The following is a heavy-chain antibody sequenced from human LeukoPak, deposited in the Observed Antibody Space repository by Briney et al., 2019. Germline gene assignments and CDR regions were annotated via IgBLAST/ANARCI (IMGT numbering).Heavy chain of an antibody. CDR1: GFTFSSYW. CDR3: AKDDAWLRFGE. Sequence: GGSLRLSCAASGFTFSSYWMSWVRQAPGKGLEWVANIKQDGSEKYYVDSVKGRFTISRDNSKNMLYLEVISLTADDTAVYYCAKDDAWLRFGEWSQGTLVTVSS. CDR2: IKQDGSEK. V-gene: IGHV3-7*03. J-gene: IGHJ4*02. D-gene: IGHD3-10*01.